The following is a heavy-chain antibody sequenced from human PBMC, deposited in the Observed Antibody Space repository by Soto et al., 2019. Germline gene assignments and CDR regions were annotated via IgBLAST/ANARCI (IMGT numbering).Heavy chain of an antibody. CDR3: ARLTTTVTLDY. Sequence: QLQLQESGPGLVKPSETLSLTCTVSGGSISSSSYYWGWIRQPPGKGLEWIGSIYYSGSTYYNPSLKSRVTISVDTSKNQFSLKLSSVTAADTAVYYCARLTTTVTLDYWGQGTLVTVSS. D-gene: IGHD4-17*01. CDR2: IYYSGST. V-gene: IGHV4-39*01. CDR1: GGSISSSSYY. J-gene: IGHJ4*02.